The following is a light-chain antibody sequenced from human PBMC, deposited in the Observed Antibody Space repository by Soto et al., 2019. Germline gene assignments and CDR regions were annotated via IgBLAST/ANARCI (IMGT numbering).Light chain of an antibody. V-gene: IGLV2-11*01. CDR2: DVI. Sequence: QSALTQPRSVSGSPGQSVTISCTGTSSDVGTFDFVSWYQQHPGKAPKLIIYDVIKRPSGVPDRFSGSKSGNTASLTISGLETEDEADYCCSSYAGSYTWVFGGGTKVTVL. J-gene: IGLJ3*02. CDR3: SSYAGSYTWV. CDR1: SSDVGTFDF.